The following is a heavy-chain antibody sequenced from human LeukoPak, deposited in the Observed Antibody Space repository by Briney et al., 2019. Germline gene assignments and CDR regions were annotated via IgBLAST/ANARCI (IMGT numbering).Heavy chain of an antibody. CDR1: GFTFTSYS. Sequence: GGSLRLSCAASGFTFTSYSMSWVRQAPGKGLEWVSGTSDRGDYTYYADSVMGRFTISRDSSKNTLFLQMNSLRAEDTALYFCARKAQYNGHYPLDYWGQGTLVTVSS. CDR2: TSDRGDYT. D-gene: IGHD1-7*01. CDR3: ARKAQYNGHYPLDY. V-gene: IGHV3-23*01. J-gene: IGHJ4*02.